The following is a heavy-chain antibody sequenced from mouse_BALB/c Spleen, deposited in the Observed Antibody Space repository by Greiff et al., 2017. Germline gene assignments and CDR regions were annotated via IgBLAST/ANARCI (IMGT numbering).Heavy chain of an antibody. V-gene: IGHV1-77*01. Sequence: QVQLKQSGPELVKPGASVKMSCKASGYTFTDYVISWVKQRTGQGLEWIGEIYPGSGSTYYNEKFKGKATLTADKSSNTAYMHLSSLTSEDSAVYFCARGRYDGHFDYWGQGTTLTVSS. D-gene: IGHD2-14*01. CDR2: IYPGSGST. J-gene: IGHJ2*01. CDR3: ARGRYDGHFDY. CDR1: GYTFTDYV.